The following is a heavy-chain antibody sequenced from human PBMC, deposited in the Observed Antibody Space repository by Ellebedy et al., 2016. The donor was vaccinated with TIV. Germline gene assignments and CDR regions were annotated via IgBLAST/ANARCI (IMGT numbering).Heavy chain of an antibody. Sequence: MPSETLSLTCTVSGGSINNSYWTRIRQPPGRGLEWIGHIYDSGSTNYNPSLKSRVTISGDTSMTQFFLKLMSVTAADTAFYYCARLRGGGSGGDCYDSWGQGTLVTVST. D-gene: IGHD2-21*02. CDR2: IYDSGST. CDR3: ARLRGGGSGGDCYDS. J-gene: IGHJ4*02. CDR1: GGSINNSY. V-gene: IGHV4-59*08.